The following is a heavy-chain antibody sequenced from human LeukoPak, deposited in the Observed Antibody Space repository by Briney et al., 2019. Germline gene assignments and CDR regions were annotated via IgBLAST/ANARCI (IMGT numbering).Heavy chain of an antibody. D-gene: IGHD1-14*01. V-gene: IGHV4-4*07. Sequence: SETLSLTCTVSGGSISSYYWSWIRQPAGKGLEWIGRIYTSGSTNYNPSLKSRVTMSVDTSKNQFSLKLSSVTAADTAVYYCARYGEPHGIVAFDIWGQGTMVTVSS. CDR1: GGSISSYY. CDR2: IYTSGST. J-gene: IGHJ3*02. CDR3: ARYGEPHGIVAFDI.